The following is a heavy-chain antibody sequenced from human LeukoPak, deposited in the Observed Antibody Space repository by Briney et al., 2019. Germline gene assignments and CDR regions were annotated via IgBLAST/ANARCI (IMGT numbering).Heavy chain of an antibody. CDR2: INHSGST. V-gene: IGHV4-34*01. CDR1: GGSFSGYY. J-gene: IGHJ4*02. D-gene: IGHD1-26*01. Sequence: PSETLSLTCAVYGGSFSGYYWSWIRQPPGKGLEWIGEINHSGSTNYNPSLKSRVTISVDTSKNQFSLKLSSVTAADTAVYYCARLIPAARNQYSGRTEDYWGQGTLVTVSS. CDR3: ARLIPAARNQYSGRTEDY.